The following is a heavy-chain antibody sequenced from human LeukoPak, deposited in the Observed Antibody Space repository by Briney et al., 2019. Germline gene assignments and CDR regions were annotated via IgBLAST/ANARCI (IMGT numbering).Heavy chain of an antibody. V-gene: IGHV1-46*01. CDR3: ARGNYTAMVTGD. D-gene: IGHD5-18*01. J-gene: IGHJ4*02. Sequence: ASVKVSCKASGYTFTDYYIHWLRQAPGEGPEWMGMINLIAGLTHLAPKFQGRVTMTRDTSTSTVYMDLSSLRSEDTAVYYCARGNYTAMVTGDWGQGTLVTVSS. CDR1: GYTFTDYY. CDR2: INLIAGLT.